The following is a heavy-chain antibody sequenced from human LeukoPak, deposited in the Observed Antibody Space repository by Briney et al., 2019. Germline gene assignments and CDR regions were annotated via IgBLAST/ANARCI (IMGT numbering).Heavy chain of an antibody. CDR1: GFIFSSYE. D-gene: IGHD2-15*01. Sequence: GPLRLSCAASGFIFSSYEMNWVRQAPGKGLEWVSYISSSGSTIYYTDSVEGRFTISRDNAKNSLYLQMNSLRAEDTAVYYCTKAYCSGGGCYEPDYWGQGTLVTVSS. CDR2: ISSSGSTI. CDR3: TKAYCSGGGCYEPDY. V-gene: IGHV3-48*03. J-gene: IGHJ4*02.